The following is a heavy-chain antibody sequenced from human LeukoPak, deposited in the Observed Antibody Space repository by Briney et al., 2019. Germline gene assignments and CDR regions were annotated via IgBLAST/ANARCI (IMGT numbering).Heavy chain of an antibody. CDR2: ISRSDAST. CDR3: ATVSDSSGWYYFDY. J-gene: IGHJ4*02. CDR1: GFTFSSYA. Sequence: PGGSLRLSCVASGFTFSSYAMSWVRQAAGKGLEWVSAISRSDASTYYADSVRGRFTISRDNSKNTLYLQMNSLRTEDTAVYYCATVSDSSGWYYFDYWGQGTLVTVSS. V-gene: IGHV3-23*01. D-gene: IGHD6-19*01.